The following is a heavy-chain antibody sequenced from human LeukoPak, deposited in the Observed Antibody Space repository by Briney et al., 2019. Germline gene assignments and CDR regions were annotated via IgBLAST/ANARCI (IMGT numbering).Heavy chain of an antibody. J-gene: IGHJ6*02. CDR1: GFTFSSYS. CDR3: ARVAPTRIVVVPAAIVFYGMDV. V-gene: IGHV3-21*01. D-gene: IGHD2-2*02. CDR2: ISSSSSYI. Sequence: GSLRLSCAASGFTFSSYSMNWVRQAPGKGLEWVSSISSSSSYIYYADSVKGRFTISRDNAKNSLYLQMNSLRAEDTAVYYCARVAPTRIVVVPAAIVFYGMDVWGQGTTVTVSS.